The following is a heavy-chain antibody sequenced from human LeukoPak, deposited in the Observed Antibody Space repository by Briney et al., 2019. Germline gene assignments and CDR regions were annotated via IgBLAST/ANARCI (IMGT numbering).Heavy chain of an antibody. CDR2: IYTSGST. V-gene: IGHV4-4*07. CDR3: ARARGDILTGYRELDP. Sequence: SETLSLTCTVSGVSISSYDWSWVRQPAGKGLEWVGRIYTSGSTNYNPSLKSRVTMSVDTSKNQFSLKLSSVTAADTAVYYCARARGDILTGYRELDPWGQGTLVTVSS. J-gene: IGHJ5*02. D-gene: IGHD3-9*01. CDR1: GVSISSYD.